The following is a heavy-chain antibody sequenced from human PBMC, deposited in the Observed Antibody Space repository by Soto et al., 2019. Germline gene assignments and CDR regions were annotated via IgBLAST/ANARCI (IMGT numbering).Heavy chain of an antibody. Sequence: GGSLRLSCAASGFTFSSYWMHWVRQAPGKGLVWVSRINSDGSGTSYADSVKGRFNISRDNAKNTLYLQMNILRAEDTAVYYCARPLYCSSTSCYTDWFDPWGQGTLVTVSS. CDR2: INSDGSGT. CDR1: GFTFSSYW. CDR3: ARPLYCSSTSCYTDWFDP. D-gene: IGHD2-2*02. J-gene: IGHJ5*02. V-gene: IGHV3-74*01.